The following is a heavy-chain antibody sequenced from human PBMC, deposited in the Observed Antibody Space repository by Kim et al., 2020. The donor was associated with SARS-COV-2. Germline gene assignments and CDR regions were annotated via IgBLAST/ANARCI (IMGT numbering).Heavy chain of an antibody. V-gene: IGHV4-59*13. J-gene: IGHJ2*01. CDR1: GGSISSYY. Sequence: SETLSLTCTVSGGSISSYYWSWIRQPPGKGLEWIGYIYYSGSTNYNPSLKSRVTISVDTSKNQFSLKLSSVTAADTAVYYCARVDLVVADNWYFDLWGRGTLVTVSS. CDR2: IYYSGST. D-gene: IGHD2-15*01. CDR3: ARVDLVVADNWYFDL.